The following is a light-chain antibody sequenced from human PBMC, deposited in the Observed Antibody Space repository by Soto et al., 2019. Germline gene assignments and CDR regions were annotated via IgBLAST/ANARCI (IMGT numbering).Light chain of an antibody. V-gene: IGLV2-14*01. CDR1: SSDVGGYNY. Sequence: QSALTQPASVSGSPGQSITISCTGTSSDVGGYNYVSWYQQHPGKAPKLMIYEVSSRPSGVSNRFSGSKSGNTASLTISGLQAEDEADYYCSSYTSSSTRGVVFGGGTQLTVL. J-gene: IGLJ2*01. CDR3: SSYTSSSTRGVV. CDR2: EVS.